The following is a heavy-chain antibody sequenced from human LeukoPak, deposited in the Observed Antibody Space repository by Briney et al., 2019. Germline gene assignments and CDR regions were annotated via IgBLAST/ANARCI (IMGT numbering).Heavy chain of an antibody. J-gene: IGHJ6*02. CDR3: ARVGQMTTVTTVFYYGMDV. CDR1: GXSVSTNSAA. CDR2: TYYRSKWYN. V-gene: IGHV6-1*01. D-gene: IGHD4-17*01. Sequence: SQTLSLTCAISGXSVSTNSAAWNWIRQSPSRGLEWLGRTYYRSKWYNDYAVSVKSRITINPDTSKNQFSLQLNSLTPEDTAVYYCARVGQMTTVTTVFYYGMDVWGQGTTVTVSS.